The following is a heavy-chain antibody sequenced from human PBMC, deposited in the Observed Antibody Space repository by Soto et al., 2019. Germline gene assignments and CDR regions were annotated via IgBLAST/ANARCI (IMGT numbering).Heavy chain of an antibody. CDR1: GGSFTTFI. V-gene: IGHV1-69*02. Sequence: QVQLVQSGPEVKKPGSSVRVSCKASGGSFTTFIVTWVRQAPGQGLEWMGRIIPVPNVEYYAQKFQGSLTITADKSTNTAYMELTSLTSEDTAVYYCAKSGNPGSATPPYYGMDVWGLGTTVIVSS. D-gene: IGHD2-15*01. CDR2: IIPVPNVE. CDR3: AKSGNPGSATPPYYGMDV. J-gene: IGHJ6*02.